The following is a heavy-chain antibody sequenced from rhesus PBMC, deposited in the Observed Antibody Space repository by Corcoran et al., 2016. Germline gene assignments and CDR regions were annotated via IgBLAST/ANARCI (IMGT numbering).Heavy chain of an antibody. J-gene: IGHJ4*01. CDR1: GGSISDRYY. CDR3: AREIPITIFGLVITRGYFDY. Sequence: QVQLQESGPGLVKPSETLSLTCAVSGGSISDRYYWNWIRQPPGKGLEWIGNISGSSGSTDYNPPRKSRVTMSTDTAKNQFALKLSSVTAADTAVYYCAREIPITIFGLVITRGYFDYWGQGVLVTVSS. V-gene: IGHV4-165*01. CDR2: ISGSSGST. D-gene: IGHD3-3*01.